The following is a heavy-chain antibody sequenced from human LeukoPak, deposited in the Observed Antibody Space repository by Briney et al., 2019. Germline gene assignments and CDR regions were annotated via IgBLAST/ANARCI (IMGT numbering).Heavy chain of an antibody. CDR2: IYHSGST. V-gene: IGHV4-30-2*01. D-gene: IGHD2/OR15-2a*01. CDR3: ARAHSIASYYYGVDV. CDR1: GGSISSGGYY. J-gene: IGHJ6*02. Sequence: SETLSLTCTVSGGSISSGGYYWSWIRQPPGKGLEWIGYIYHSGSTYYNPSLKSRVTISVDRSKNQFSLKLTSVTAADTAVYYCARAHSIASYYYGVDVWGQGTTVTVSS.